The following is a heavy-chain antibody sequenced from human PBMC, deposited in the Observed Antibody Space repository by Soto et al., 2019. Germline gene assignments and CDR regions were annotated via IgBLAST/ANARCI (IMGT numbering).Heavy chain of an antibody. CDR3: ARDGAGDFWSGYPLYYFDY. Sequence: SVKVSCKASGYTFTSYYMHWVRQAPGQGLEWMGIINPSGGSTSYAQKFQGRVTMTRDTSTSTVYMELSSLRSEDTAVYYCARDGAGDFWSGYPLYYFDYWGQGTLVTVSS. CDR1: GYTFTSYY. V-gene: IGHV1-46*01. J-gene: IGHJ4*02. CDR2: INPSGGST. D-gene: IGHD3-3*01.